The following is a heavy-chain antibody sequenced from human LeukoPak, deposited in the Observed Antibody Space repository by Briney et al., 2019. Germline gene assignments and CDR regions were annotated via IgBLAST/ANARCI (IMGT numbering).Heavy chain of an antibody. CDR2: INHSGST. Sequence: PSETLSLTCAVYGGSFSGYYWSWIRQPPGKGLEWIGEINHSGSTNYNPSLKSRVTISVDTSKNQFSLKLSSVTAADTAVYYCARHSSGWRGYFDYWGQGTLVTVSS. J-gene: IGHJ4*02. D-gene: IGHD6-19*01. CDR1: GGSFSGYY. CDR3: ARHSSGWRGYFDY. V-gene: IGHV4-34*01.